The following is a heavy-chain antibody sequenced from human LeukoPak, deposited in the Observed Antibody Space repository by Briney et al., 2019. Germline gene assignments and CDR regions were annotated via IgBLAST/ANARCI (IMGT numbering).Heavy chain of an antibody. V-gene: IGHV1-18*01. D-gene: IGHD3-9*01. CDR1: GYTFTSYG. CDR3: ARDNYDVLTGDQYFQH. J-gene: IGHJ1*01. Sequence: GESLKISCMASGYTFTSYGISWVRQAPGQGLEWMGWISAHNGNTNYAQKLQDRVTMTTDTSTSTAYMELRSLRSDDTAVYYCARDNYDVLTGDQYFQHWGQGTLVSVSS. CDR2: ISAHNGNT.